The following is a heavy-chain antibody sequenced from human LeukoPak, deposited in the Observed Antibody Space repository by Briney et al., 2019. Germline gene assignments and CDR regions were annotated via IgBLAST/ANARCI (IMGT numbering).Heavy chain of an antibody. J-gene: IGHJ6*03. Sequence: RPSQTLSLTCTVFGGSISSGSYYWSWIRQPAGKGLEWIGRIYTSGSTNYNPSLKSRVTISVDTSKNQFSLKLSSVTAADTAVYYCARGRIAAAGGYYYYYMDVWGKGTTVTVSS. D-gene: IGHD6-13*01. CDR1: GGSISSGSYY. CDR2: IYTSGST. CDR3: ARGRIAAAGGYYYYYMDV. V-gene: IGHV4-61*02.